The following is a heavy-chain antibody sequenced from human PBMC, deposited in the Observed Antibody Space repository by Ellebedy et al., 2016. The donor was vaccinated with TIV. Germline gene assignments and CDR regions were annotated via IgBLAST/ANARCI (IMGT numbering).Heavy chain of an antibody. CDR3: ARGLRYGDYVLDY. J-gene: IGHJ4*02. CDR1: GFTFSSYS. Sequence: GESLKISCAASGFTFSSYSMNWVRQAPGKGLEWVSSISSSSSYIYYADSVKGRFTISRDNAKNSLYLQMNSLRAEDTAVYYCARGLRYGDYVLDYWGQGTLVTVSS. V-gene: IGHV3-21*01. CDR2: ISSSSSYI. D-gene: IGHD4-17*01.